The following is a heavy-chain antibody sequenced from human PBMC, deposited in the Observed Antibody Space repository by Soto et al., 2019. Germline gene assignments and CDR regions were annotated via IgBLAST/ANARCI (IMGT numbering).Heavy chain of an antibody. J-gene: IGHJ4*02. CDR1: GFTFSSYG. D-gene: IGHD6-13*01. V-gene: IGHV3-33*01. CDR3: ARETDSSSWYLSMHY. Sequence: QVQLVESGGGVVQPGRSLRLSCAASGFTFSSYGMHWVRQAPGKGLEWVAVIWYDGSNKYYADSVKGRFTISRDNSKNTLYLQMNSLRAEDTAVYYCARETDSSSWYLSMHYWGQGTPVTVSS. CDR2: IWYDGSNK.